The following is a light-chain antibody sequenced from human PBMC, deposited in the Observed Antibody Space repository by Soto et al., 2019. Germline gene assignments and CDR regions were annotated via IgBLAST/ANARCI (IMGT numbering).Light chain of an antibody. Sequence: QSVLTQPPSVSGAPGQRVTISCTGSSSNIGAGYVVHWYQQLPGTAPKLLIYGNSNRPSGVPDRFSGSKSGISASLAITGLQAEDEADYYCQSYDSSLSGVVFGGGTKLTVL. CDR1: SSNIGAGYV. V-gene: IGLV1-40*01. CDR3: QSYDSSLSGVV. J-gene: IGLJ2*01. CDR2: GNS.